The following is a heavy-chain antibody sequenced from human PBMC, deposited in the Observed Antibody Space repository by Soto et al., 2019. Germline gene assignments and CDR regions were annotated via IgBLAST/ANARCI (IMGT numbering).Heavy chain of an antibody. J-gene: IGHJ4*02. Sequence: QVQLVQSGPEVKKPGSSVKVSCKASGGTFSDSVTSWVRQAPGQGLEWMGGIVPIFGKANLAEKFQDRVTMTADKSTSTAYMKLTSLRSEDTALYYCARGRDGSNSYFDYWGQGTLVTVSS. D-gene: IGHD1-1*01. CDR1: GGTFSDSV. CDR2: IVPIFGKA. V-gene: IGHV1-69*06. CDR3: ARGRDGSNSYFDY.